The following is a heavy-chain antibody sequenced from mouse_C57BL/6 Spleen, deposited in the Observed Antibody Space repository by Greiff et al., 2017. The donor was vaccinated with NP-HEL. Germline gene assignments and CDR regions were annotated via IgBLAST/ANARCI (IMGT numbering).Heavy chain of an antibody. CDR1: GFNIKDYY. CDR3: ARGTTLVHFDS. D-gene: IGHD1-1*01. J-gene: IGHJ2*01. CDR2: IDPADGET. V-gene: IGHV14-2*01. Sequence: VQLQQSGAELVKPGASVKLSCTASGFNIKDYYMHWVKQRTEQGLEWIGRIDPADGETKYAQKFQGKATITADTSSNTAYLQLISLTSEDTSVYYCARGTTLVHFDSWGQGTTLSVSS.